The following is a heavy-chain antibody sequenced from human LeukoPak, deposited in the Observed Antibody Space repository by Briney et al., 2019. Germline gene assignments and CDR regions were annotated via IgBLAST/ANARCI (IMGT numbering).Heavy chain of an antibody. Sequence: GGSLRLSCAASGFTFSSYGMHWVRQAPGKGLEWVAVISYDGSNKYYADSVKGRFTISRDNSKNTLYLQMNSLRAEDTAVYYCAKPIRFLEWLLPFDYWGQGTLVTVSS. V-gene: IGHV3-30*18. CDR3: AKPIRFLEWLLPFDY. CDR1: GFTFSSYG. J-gene: IGHJ4*02. CDR2: ISYDGSNK. D-gene: IGHD3-3*01.